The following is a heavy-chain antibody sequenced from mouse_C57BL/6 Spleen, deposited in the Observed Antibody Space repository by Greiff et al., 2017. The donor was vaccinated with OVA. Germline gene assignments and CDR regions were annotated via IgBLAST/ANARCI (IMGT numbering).Heavy chain of an antibody. CDR2: IYPGDGDT. Sequence: QVQLQQSGAELVKPGASVKISCKASGYAFSSYWLNWVKQRPGKGLEWIGQIYPGDGDTTYNGKLKGKATLTADKSSSTAYMQRSSLTSEDSAVYFCARETNYYGSRTGYFDVWGTGTTVTVSS. CDR3: ARETNYYGSRTGYFDV. D-gene: IGHD1-1*01. CDR1: GYAFSSYW. J-gene: IGHJ1*03. V-gene: IGHV1-80*01.